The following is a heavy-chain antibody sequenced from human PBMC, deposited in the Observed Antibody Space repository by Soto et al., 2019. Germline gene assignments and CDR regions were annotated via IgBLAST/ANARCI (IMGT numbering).Heavy chain of an antibody. CDR1: GFTFSGSA. J-gene: IGHJ4*02. Sequence: EVQLVESGGGLVQPGGSLKLSCAASGFTFSGSAMHWVRQASGKGLEWVGRIRSKANSYATAYAASVKGRFIISRDDSKNTAYLQMNSLKTEDTAVYYCTSWGDYVLWYYWGQGTLVTVSS. CDR2: IRSKANSYAT. CDR3: TSWGDYVLWYY. V-gene: IGHV3-73*01. D-gene: IGHD4-17*01.